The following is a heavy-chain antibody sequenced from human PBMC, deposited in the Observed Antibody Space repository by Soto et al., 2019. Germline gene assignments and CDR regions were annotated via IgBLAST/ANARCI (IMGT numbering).Heavy chain of an antibody. J-gene: IGHJ4*02. CDR1: GGSISSSSYY. Sequence: SSETLSLTCTVSGGSISSSSYYWGWIRQPPGKGLEWIGSIYYSGSTYYNPSLKSRVTISVDTSKNQFSLKLSSVTAADTAVYYCARQSTMVRGVPAYWGQGTLVTVSS. V-gene: IGHV4-39*01. D-gene: IGHD3-10*01. CDR2: IYYSGST. CDR3: ARQSTMVRGVPAY.